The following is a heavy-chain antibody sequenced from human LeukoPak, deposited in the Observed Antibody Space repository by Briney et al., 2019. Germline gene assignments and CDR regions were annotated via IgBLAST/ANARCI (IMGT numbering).Heavy chain of an antibody. CDR1: GASISSSYYY. J-gene: IGHJ3*02. Sequence: SETLSLTCTVSGASISSSYYYWGWIRQPPGKGLEWLASIYYSGTTYYNPSLKSRVTISVGTSKNQFSLKLSSVTAADTAVYYCARGSMPDIVVVPAAKPFDIWGQGTMVTVSS. D-gene: IGHD2-2*01. CDR3: ARGSMPDIVVVPAAKPFDI. CDR2: IYYSGTT. V-gene: IGHV4-39*07.